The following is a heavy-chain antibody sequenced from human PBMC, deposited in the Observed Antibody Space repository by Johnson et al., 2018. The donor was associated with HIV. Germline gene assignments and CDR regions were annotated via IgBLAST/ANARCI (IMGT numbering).Heavy chain of an antibody. V-gene: IGHV3-13*01. CDR3: ARGIVGATNAFDI. Sequence: VQLVESGGGVVQPGRSLRLSCAASGFTFSSYDMHWVRQATGKGLEWVSAIGPTGDTYYPGSVKGRLTTSIENAKYSLYLQMNSLRAGDTAVYYCARGIVGATNAFDIWGQGTMVTVSS. J-gene: IGHJ3*02. D-gene: IGHD1-26*01. CDR2: IGPTGDT. CDR1: GFTFSSYD.